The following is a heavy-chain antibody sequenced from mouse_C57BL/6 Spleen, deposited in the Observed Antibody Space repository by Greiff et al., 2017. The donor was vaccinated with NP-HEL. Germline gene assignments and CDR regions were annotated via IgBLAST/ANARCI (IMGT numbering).Heavy chain of an antibody. CDR1: GYTFTSYW. Sequence: VQLQQPGAELVMPGASVKLSCKASGYTFTSYWMHWVKQRPGQGLEWIGEIDPSDSYTNYNQKFKGKSTLTVDKSSSTAYMQLSSLTSEDSAVYYCARSPDSSGYHYFGYWGQGTTLTVSS. V-gene: IGHV1-69*01. D-gene: IGHD3-2*02. CDR3: ARSPDSSGYHYFGY. J-gene: IGHJ2*01. CDR2: IDPSDSYT.